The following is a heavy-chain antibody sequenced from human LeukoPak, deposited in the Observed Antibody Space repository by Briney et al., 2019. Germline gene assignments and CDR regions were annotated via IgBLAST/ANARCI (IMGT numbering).Heavy chain of an antibody. V-gene: IGHV4-59*01. Sequence: SETLSLTCIVSGGSISSYYWSWIRQPPGKGLEWIGYIYYSGSTNYNPSLKSRVTISVDTSKNQFSLKLSSVTAADTAVYYCARDLGYCSGGSCNWFDPWGQGTLVTVSS. CDR2: IYYSGST. J-gene: IGHJ5*02. D-gene: IGHD2-15*01. CDR1: GGSISSYY. CDR3: ARDLGYCSGGSCNWFDP.